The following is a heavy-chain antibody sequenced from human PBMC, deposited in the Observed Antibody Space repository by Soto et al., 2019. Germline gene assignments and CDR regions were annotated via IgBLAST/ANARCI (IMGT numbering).Heavy chain of an antibody. D-gene: IGHD3-3*01. CDR1: GGSFSGYY. V-gene: IGHV4-34*01. CDR3: ARGHSYYDYFSNVSYLTH. J-gene: IGHJ4*02. Sequence: QVQLQQWGAGLLKPSETLSLTCAVYGGSFSGYYWSWIRQPPGKGLEWIGEINHSGSTNYNPSLKSRVTISVDTSKNQFSLKLSSVTAADTAVYYCARGHSYYDYFSNVSYLTHWGQGTLVTVSS. CDR2: INHSGST.